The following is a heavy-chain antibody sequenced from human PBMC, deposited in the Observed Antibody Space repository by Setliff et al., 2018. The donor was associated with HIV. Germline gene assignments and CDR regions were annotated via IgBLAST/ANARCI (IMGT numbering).Heavy chain of an antibody. J-gene: IGHJ4*02. CDR1: GDSISSSSYY. CDR3: ASLPPLYDSSGYYFDY. V-gene: IGHV4-39*01. CDR2: IYYSGST. D-gene: IGHD3-22*01. Sequence: PSETLSLTCSVSGDSISSSSYYWGWIRQPPGKGLEWIGSIYYSGSTNYNQSLNSRVTISVDASKNQFSLKLSSVTAADTAVYYCASLPPLYDSSGYYFDYWGQGTLVTVSS.